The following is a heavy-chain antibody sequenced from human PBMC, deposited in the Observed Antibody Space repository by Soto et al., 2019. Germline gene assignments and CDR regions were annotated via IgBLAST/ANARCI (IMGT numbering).Heavy chain of an antibody. CDR1: GGSISSGGYY. CDR3: ARGDPTGGPTNDY. V-gene: IGHV4-31*03. J-gene: IGHJ4*02. CDR2: IYYSGST. Sequence: LSLTCTVSGGSISSGGYYWSWIRQHPGKGLEWIGYIYYSGSTYYNPSLKSRVTISVDTSKNQFSLKLSSVTAADTAVYYCARGDPTGGPTNDYWGQGTLVTVSS. D-gene: IGHD4-17*01.